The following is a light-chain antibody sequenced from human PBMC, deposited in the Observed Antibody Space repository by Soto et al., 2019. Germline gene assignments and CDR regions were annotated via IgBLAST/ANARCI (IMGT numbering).Light chain of an antibody. CDR2: WAS. J-gene: IGKJ2*01. CDR3: QQYYSTPYT. V-gene: IGKV4-1*01. Sequence: DIVMTQSPDSLSVSLGERATINCKSSQSVLYSSNNKNYLAWYQQKPGQPPKLLIYWASTRESGVPDRFSGSGSGTDFTLTISSPQAEDVALYYCQQYYSTPYTFGQGTKLEIK. CDR1: QSVLYSSNNKNY.